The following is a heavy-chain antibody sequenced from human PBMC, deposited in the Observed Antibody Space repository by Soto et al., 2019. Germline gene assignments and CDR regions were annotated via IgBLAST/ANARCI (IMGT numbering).Heavy chain of an antibody. Sequence: SETLSLTCTVSGDSISSSYWSWIRQPPGKGLEWIGYIHYSGSTNYNPSLKSRVTMSVDTSKSQFSLKLSSVTAADTAVYYCAKGSGWHYYWGQGTLVTVSS. J-gene: IGHJ4*02. V-gene: IGHV4-59*01. CDR1: GDSISSSY. CDR3: AKGSGWHYY. D-gene: IGHD6-19*01. CDR2: IHYSGST.